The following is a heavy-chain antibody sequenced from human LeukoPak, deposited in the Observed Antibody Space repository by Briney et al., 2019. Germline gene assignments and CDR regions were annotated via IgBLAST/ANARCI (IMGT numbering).Heavy chain of an antibody. V-gene: IGHV3-48*01. D-gene: IGHD6-19*01. Sequence: GGSLRLSCAASGFTFSSYSMNWVRQAPGKGLEWVSYISSSSSSTIYYADSVKGRFTISRDNAKNSLYLQMNSLRAEDTAVYYCARASREYSSGWQLDYWGQGTLVTVSS. J-gene: IGHJ4*02. CDR3: ARASREYSSGWQLDY. CDR2: ISSSSSSTI. CDR1: GFTFSSYS.